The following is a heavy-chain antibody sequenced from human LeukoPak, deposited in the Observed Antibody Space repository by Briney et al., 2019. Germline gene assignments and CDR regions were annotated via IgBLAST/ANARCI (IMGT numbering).Heavy chain of an antibody. J-gene: IGHJ4*02. Sequence: GGSLRLSCAASGFTFSSYGMHWVRQAPGKGLEWVVVISYDGSNKYYADSVKGRFTISRDDSENTLYLQMNSLRAEDMAVYYCARDTYCSSTSCYAAFHYWGQGTLVTVSS. CDR2: ISYDGSNK. CDR1: GFTFSSYG. V-gene: IGHV3-30*03. CDR3: ARDTYCSSTSCYAAFHY. D-gene: IGHD2-2*01.